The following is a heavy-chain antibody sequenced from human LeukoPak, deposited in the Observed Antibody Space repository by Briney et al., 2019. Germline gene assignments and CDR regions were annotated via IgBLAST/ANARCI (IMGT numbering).Heavy chain of an antibody. Sequence: PGRSLRLSCAASGFTFSSYAMHWVRQAPGKGLEWVAVISYDGSNKYYADSVKGRFTISRDNSKNTLYLQMNSLRAEDTAVYYCARDFLLATLDYWGQGTLVTVSS. V-gene: IGHV3-30*04. CDR2: ISYDGSNK. CDR3: ARDFLLATLDY. CDR1: GFTFSSYA. J-gene: IGHJ4*02. D-gene: IGHD5-12*01.